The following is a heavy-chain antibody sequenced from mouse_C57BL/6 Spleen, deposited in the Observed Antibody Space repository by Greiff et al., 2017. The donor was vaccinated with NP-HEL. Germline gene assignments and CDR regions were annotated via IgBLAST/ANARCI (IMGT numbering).Heavy chain of an antibody. CDR3: VRYDGYYGFDY. CDR2: IRSKSNNYAT. CDR1: GFSFNTYA. D-gene: IGHD2-3*01. V-gene: IGHV10-1*01. Sequence: EVQLVESGGGLVQPKGSLKLSCAASGFSFNTYAMNWVRQAPGKGLEWVARIRSKSNNYATYYADSVKDRFTISRDDSESMLYLQMNNLKTEDTARYYCVRYDGYYGFDYWGQGTTLTVSS. J-gene: IGHJ2*01.